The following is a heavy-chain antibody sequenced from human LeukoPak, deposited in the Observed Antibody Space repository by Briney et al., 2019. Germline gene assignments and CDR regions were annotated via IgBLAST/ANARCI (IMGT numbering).Heavy chain of an antibody. CDR3: TTDLPTLGSGEMDY. Sequence: GGSLRLSCAASGFTLTNAWMSWVRQAPGKGLEWVGRIKSKGGGGTTDYAAPVKGRFTISRDDSKNTLYLQMNSLKTEDTAVYYCTTDLPTLGSGEMDYWGQGTLVTVSS. V-gene: IGHV3-15*01. J-gene: IGHJ4*02. CDR1: GFTLTNAW. CDR2: IKSKGGGGTT. D-gene: IGHD3-10*01.